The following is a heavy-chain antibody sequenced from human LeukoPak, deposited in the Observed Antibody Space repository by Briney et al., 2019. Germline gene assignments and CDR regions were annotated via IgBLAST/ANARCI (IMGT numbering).Heavy chain of an antibody. CDR1: GGSFSGYY. D-gene: IGHD2-21*01. CDR3: ARGNCLDAFDI. CDR2: INHSGST. V-gene: IGHV4-34*01. J-gene: IGHJ3*02. Sequence: PSETLSLTCAVYGGSFSGYYWSWIRQPPGKGLEWIGEINHSGSTNYNPSLKSRVTISVDTSKNQFSLKLSSVTAADTAVYYCARGNCLDAFDIWGQGTMVTVSS.